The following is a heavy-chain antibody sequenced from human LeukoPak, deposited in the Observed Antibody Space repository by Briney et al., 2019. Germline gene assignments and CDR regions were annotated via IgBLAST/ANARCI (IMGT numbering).Heavy chain of an antibody. J-gene: IGHJ6*03. CDR1: GGTFSSYA. CDR2: IIPIFGTA. CDR3: AGSLEGSYYYYYYMDV. Sequence: ALVKVSCKASGGTFSSYAISWVRQAPGQGLEWMGGIIPIFGTANYAQKFQGRVTITADESTSTAYMELSSLRSEDTAVYYCAGSLEGSYYYYYYMDVWGKGTTVTVSS. D-gene: IGHD2-15*01. V-gene: IGHV1-69*13.